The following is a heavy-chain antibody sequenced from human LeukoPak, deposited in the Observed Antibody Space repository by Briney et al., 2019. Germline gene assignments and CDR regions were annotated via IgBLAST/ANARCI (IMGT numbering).Heavy chain of an antibody. CDR1: GFIFSTYW. J-gene: IGHJ3*02. CDR2: IKQDGSEK. V-gene: IGHV3-7*01. CDR3: AREALWFGELLHAFDI. D-gene: IGHD3-10*01. Sequence: PGGSLRLSCAASGFIFSTYWMSWVRQAPGKGLEWVANIKQDGSEKYYVDSVKGRFTISRDNAKNSLYLQMNSLRAEDTAVYYCAREALWFGELLHAFDIWGQGTVVTVSS.